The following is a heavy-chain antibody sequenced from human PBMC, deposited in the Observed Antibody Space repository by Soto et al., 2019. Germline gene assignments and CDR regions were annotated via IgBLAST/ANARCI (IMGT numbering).Heavy chain of an antibody. V-gene: IGHV3-48*03. CDR2: ISSSGSTI. D-gene: IGHD4-17*01. J-gene: IGHJ4*02. CDR1: GFTFSSYE. Sequence: EVQLVESGGGLVQPGGSLRLSCAASGFTFSSYEMNWVRQAPGKGREWVSYISSSGSTIYYAASVKGRFTISRDNAKNSLYLQMISLRAEDTAVYYCATQGEGSTLTPVYFDYWGQGTLVTVSS. CDR3: ATQGEGSTLTPVYFDY.